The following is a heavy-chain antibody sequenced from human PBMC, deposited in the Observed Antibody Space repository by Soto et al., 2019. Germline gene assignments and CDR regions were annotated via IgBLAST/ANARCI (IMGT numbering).Heavy chain of an antibody. J-gene: IGHJ6*02. V-gene: IGHV1-18*01. Sequence: QVQLVQSGAEVKKPGASVKVSCKTSGYSFTRYGISGVRQAPGQGLEWMGWISGYNANTNYPENLQGRVTMTTDTSTSTAYMEVRNLISDDTAVYYCARMGDVPYYYYGLDVWGQGTPVTVSS. CDR1: GYSFTRYG. CDR2: ISGYNANT. CDR3: ARMGDVPYYYYGLDV. D-gene: IGHD3-16*01.